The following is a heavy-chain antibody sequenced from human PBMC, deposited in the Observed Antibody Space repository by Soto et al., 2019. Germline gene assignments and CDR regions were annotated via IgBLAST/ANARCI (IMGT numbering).Heavy chain of an antibody. Sequence: VQLEESGGDLVQPGGSLRLYCAASGFTLSADWMTWFRQAPGKGLEWVANINRDGSKKSYLDSVRGRFTISRDNVGNSLYLQMDSLRADDPALSYCAREVSTGSSSLYLDAFDIWGQGTMVTVSS. V-gene: IGHV3-7*05. CDR2: INRDGSKK. CDR1: GFTLSADW. CDR3: AREVSTGSSSLYLDAFDI. J-gene: IGHJ3*02. D-gene: IGHD6-13*01.